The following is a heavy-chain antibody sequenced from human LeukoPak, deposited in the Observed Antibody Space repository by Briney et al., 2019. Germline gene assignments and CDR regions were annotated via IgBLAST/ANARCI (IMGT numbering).Heavy chain of an antibody. D-gene: IGHD3-22*01. V-gene: IGHV3-21*01. CDR2: ISISSNYR. J-gene: IGHJ4*02. CDR3: VRLRRNNDRSGYYYYYDY. Sequence: GGSLTLSCAASGYTFSSFSVNWVRQAPGKGLEWVSSISISSNYRYYADSVRGRFTISRDNAKDSLFLQMNSLRAEDTAVYFCVRLRRNNDRSGYYYYYDYWGQGTLVTVSS. CDR1: GYTFSSFS.